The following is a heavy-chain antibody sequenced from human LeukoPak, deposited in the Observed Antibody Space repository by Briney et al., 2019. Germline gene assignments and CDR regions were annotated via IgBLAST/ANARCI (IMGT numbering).Heavy chain of an antibody. CDR2: IYYRGST. CDR1: GGSISGYY. J-gene: IGHJ3*02. Sequence: TSETLSLTCTVSGGSISGYYWSWIRQPPGKGLEWIGYIYYRGSTNYNPSLKSRVTISVDTSKNQFSLKLSSVTAADTAVYYCAREHYDILTGLYIDAFDIWGPGTRVTVSS. D-gene: IGHD3-9*01. V-gene: IGHV4-59*01. CDR3: AREHYDILTGLYIDAFDI.